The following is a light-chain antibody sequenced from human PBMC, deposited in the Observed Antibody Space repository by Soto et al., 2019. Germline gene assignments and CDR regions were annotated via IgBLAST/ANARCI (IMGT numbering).Light chain of an antibody. V-gene: IGLV2-8*01. J-gene: IGLJ2*01. Sequence: QSALTQPPSASGSPGQSVTISCTGTKNDIGVYDFVSWYQHHPGKAPRLIIYEVVQRPSGVPDRFSGSNSGNTATLTINRVEAGDEADYYCQVWDSGSDLFGGGTKLTVL. CDR3: QVWDSGSDL. CDR2: EVV. CDR1: KNDIGVYDF.